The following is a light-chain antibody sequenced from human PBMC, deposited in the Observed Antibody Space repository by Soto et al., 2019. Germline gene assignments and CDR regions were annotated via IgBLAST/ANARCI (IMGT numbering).Light chain of an antibody. CDR3: SSYTSISTLV. V-gene: IGLV2-14*01. CDR1: SSDVGGYNS. J-gene: IGLJ1*01. CDR2: DVS. Sequence: QSALTQPASVSGSPGQSITISCTGTSSDVGGYNSVSWYQQHPGKVPKIMIYDVSIRPSGVPDRFFGSKSGNTASLTISGLKDEDEADYYCSSYTSISTLVFGTGTKLTVL.